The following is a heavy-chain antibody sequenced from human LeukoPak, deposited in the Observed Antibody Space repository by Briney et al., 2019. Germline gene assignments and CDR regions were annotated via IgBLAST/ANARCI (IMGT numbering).Heavy chain of an antibody. CDR3: AKGDKPVIAMVKFDY. Sequence: GGSLRLSCAASGFTFSSYTMNWVRQAPGMGLEWVSGISGSGTNTYYADSVKGRFTISRDNSKNTLYLQMNSLRAEDTAVYYCAKGDKPVIAMVKFDYWGHGTLVTVSS. CDR1: GFTFSSYT. D-gene: IGHD5-18*01. V-gene: IGHV3-23*01. CDR2: ISGSGTNT. J-gene: IGHJ4*01.